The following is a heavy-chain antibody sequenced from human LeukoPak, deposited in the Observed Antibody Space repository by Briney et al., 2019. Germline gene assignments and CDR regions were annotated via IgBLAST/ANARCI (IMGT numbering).Heavy chain of an antibody. CDR2: IIPFFGTA. CDR1: GGTFSSNA. J-gene: IGHJ5*02. CDR3: ARLEHYYGSATGWFDP. Sequence: VASVKVSCKASGGTFSSNAISWVRQAPGQGLEWMGGIIPFFGTANYAQKFQGRVTITADESTSTAYMELSSLRSEDTAVYYCARLEHYYGSATGWFDPWGQGTLVTVSS. V-gene: IGHV1-69*13. D-gene: IGHD3-10*01.